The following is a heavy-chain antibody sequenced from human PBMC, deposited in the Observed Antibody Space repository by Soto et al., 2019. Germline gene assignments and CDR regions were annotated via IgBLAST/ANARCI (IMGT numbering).Heavy chain of an antibody. J-gene: IGHJ5*02. CDR1: GFTFSSYS. CDR2: IISSSTTI. V-gene: IGHV3-48*02. D-gene: IGHD6-13*01. CDR3: ARDNGMAGSFDP. Sequence: PVGSLRLSCAASGFTFSSYSMNWARQAPGKGLEWIAYIISSSTTIFYADSVKGRFTISRDNAKSSLYLQMNSLRDEDTAVYYCARDNGMAGSFDPWGQGTLVTVSS.